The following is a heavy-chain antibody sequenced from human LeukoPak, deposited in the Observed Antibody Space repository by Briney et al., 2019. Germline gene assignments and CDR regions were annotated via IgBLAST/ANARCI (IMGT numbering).Heavy chain of an antibody. J-gene: IGHJ4*02. V-gene: IGHV3-7*01. D-gene: IGHD3-10*01. CDR2: INQDGTEK. CDR1: GFTFTTYW. CDR3: VKVAKYYYGSETYYFFEH. Sequence: GGSLRLSCAASGFTFTTYWMAWVRQFPGKGLEWVANINQDGTEKYYVDSVKGRFTISRDNAKNSLYLQMNSLGVEDTAIYYCVKVAKYYYGSETYYFFEHWGQGTPVTASS.